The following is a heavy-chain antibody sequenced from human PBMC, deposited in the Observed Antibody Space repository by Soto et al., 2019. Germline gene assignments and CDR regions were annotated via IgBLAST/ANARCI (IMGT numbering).Heavy chain of an antibody. V-gene: IGHV1-18*01. CDR1: GYTFTSYV. D-gene: IGHD6-19*01. CDR2: ISAYNGNT. Sequence: ASVKVSCKASGYTFTSYVISWVRHAPGQGLEWMGWISAYNGNTNYAQKLQGRVTMTTDTSTSTAYMELRSLRSDDTAVYYCASCVSYSSGYRGWFASWGQGSLVTVSS. CDR3: ASCVSYSSGYRGWFAS. J-gene: IGHJ5*01.